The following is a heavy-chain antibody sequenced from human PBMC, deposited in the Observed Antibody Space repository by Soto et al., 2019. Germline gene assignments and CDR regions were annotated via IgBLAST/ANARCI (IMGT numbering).Heavy chain of an antibody. Sequence: PSETLSLTCTVTGDSVNSYYWSWMRQPPGKGLECMGYVYYSGSTNYNPSLKSRVTISLDTSKNQISLRLKSVIPADTAVYYCARAATSGIHYFDYWGQGSLVNVS. J-gene: IGHJ4*02. D-gene: IGHD6-13*01. V-gene: IGHV4-59*02. CDR2: VYYSGST. CDR3: ARAATSGIHYFDY. CDR1: GDSVNSYY.